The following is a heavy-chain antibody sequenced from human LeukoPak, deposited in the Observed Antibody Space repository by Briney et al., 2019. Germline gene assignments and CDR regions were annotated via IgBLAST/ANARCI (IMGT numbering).Heavy chain of an antibody. CDR1: GFTFISYT. Sequence: GGSLRLSCAASGFTFISYTMNWVRQAPGKGLEWVSSISSSSSSYIYYGDSVKGRFTISRDNAKNSLYLQMNSLRAKDTAVYYCARDPNSGFDYWGQGTLVTVSS. V-gene: IGHV3-21*01. D-gene: IGHD4-23*01. J-gene: IGHJ4*02. CDR2: ISSSSSSYI. CDR3: ARDPNSGFDY.